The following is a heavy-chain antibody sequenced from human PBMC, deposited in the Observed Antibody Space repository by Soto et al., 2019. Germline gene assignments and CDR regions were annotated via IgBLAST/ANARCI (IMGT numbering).Heavy chain of an antibody. D-gene: IGHD5-18*01. V-gene: IGHV3-9*01. Sequence: EVQLVESGGGLVQPGRSLRLSCAASGFTFDDYAMHWVRQAPGKGLEWVSGISWNSGSIGYADSVKGRFTISRDNAKNSLYLQMNSLRAEDTALYYCAIFYHRSGYSYGREFDYWGQGTLVTVSS. CDR2: ISWNSGSI. CDR1: GFTFDDYA. CDR3: AIFYHRSGYSYGREFDY. J-gene: IGHJ4*02.